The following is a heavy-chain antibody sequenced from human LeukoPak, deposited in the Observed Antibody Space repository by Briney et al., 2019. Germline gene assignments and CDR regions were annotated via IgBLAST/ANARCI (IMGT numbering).Heavy chain of an antibody. CDR1: GGSISSSSYY. CDR2: IYYSGST. Sequence: SETLSLTCTVSGGSISSSSYYWGWIRQPPGKGLEWIGSIYYSGSTYYNPSLKSRVTISVDRSKNQFSLKLSSVTAADTAVYYCARDSGYSGYGEDAFDIWGQGTMVTVSS. V-gene: IGHV4-39*07. D-gene: IGHD5-12*01. J-gene: IGHJ3*02. CDR3: ARDSGYSGYGEDAFDI.